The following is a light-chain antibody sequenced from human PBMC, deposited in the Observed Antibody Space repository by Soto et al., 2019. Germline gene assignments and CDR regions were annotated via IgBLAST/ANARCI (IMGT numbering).Light chain of an antibody. CDR1: SSDIGAYDL. J-gene: IGLJ1*01. CDR2: EVS. V-gene: IGLV2-14*03. CDR3: TSFATGRIYV. Sequence: QSVLTKPASVSGSPGQSITISCSGTSSDIGAYDLVSWYQQHPGRAPKLIIYEVSHRFSGLSYRFSGSKSGNTASLTISGLPAEDEGDYFRTSFATGRIYVFGSWTKVTVL.